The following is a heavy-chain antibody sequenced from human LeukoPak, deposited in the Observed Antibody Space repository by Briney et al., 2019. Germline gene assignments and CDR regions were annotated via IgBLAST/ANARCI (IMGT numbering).Heavy chain of an antibody. Sequence: GGSLRLSCAASGFSLSSYWMHWVRQAPGKGLVWVARINSDGSTTNYADYVKGRFTISRDNAKSTLYLQMNSLRAEDTAVYYCLHDYGDYVFDYWGQGTLVTVSS. CDR3: LHDYGDYVFDY. CDR2: INSDGSTT. V-gene: IGHV3-74*01. CDR1: GFSLSSYW. D-gene: IGHD4-17*01. J-gene: IGHJ4*02.